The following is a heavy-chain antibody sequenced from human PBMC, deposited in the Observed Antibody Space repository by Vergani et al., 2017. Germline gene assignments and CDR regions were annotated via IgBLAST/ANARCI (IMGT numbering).Heavy chain of an antibody. CDR2: IDPSDSYT. D-gene: IGHD3-22*01. Sequence: EVQLVQSGAEVKKPGESLRISCKGSGYSFTSYWISWVRQMPGKGLEWMGRIDPSDSYTNYSPSFQVHVTISADKSISTAYLQWSSLKASDTAMYYCASVGWSYYDSSGYYYAPGGWFDPWGQGTLVTVSS. J-gene: IGHJ5*02. V-gene: IGHV5-10-1*03. CDR3: ASVGWSYYDSSGYYYAPGGWFDP. CDR1: GYSFTSYW.